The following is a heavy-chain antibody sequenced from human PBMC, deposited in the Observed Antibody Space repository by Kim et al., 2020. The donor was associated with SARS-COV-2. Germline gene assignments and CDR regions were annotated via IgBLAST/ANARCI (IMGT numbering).Heavy chain of an antibody. CDR2: ITGSGGSA. J-gene: IGHJ4*02. V-gene: IGHV3-23*01. D-gene: IGHD6-19*01. CDR3: AKTSSAWTTIDY. Sequence: GGSLRLSCATSGFTFSMYALIWVRQAPGKGLEWVSLITGSGGSAYYADSVKGRFTISRDNSKNTLYLQINTLRAEDTAVYYCAKTSSAWTTIDYWGQGTLVTVSS. CDR1: GFTFSMYA.